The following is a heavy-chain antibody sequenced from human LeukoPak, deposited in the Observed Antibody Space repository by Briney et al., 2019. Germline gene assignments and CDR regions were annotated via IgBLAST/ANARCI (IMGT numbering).Heavy chain of an antibody. CDR1: GGSITGHY. CDR3: ARLHALGAEEFDP. J-gene: IGHJ5*02. Sequence: SETLSLTCTVSGGSITGHYWSWIRQPPGKGLEWIGYIHYTESTNYNPSLNSRITMSVDTPNNQFSLRLTSVIATDTAVYYCARLHALGAEEFDPWGQGALVTVSS. CDR2: IHYTEST. V-gene: IGHV4-59*11. D-gene: IGHD3-16*01.